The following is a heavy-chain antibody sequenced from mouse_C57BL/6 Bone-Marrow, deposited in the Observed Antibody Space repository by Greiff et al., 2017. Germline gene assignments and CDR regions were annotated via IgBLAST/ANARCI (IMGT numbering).Heavy chain of an antibody. J-gene: IGHJ4*01. Sequence: EVQLVESGGGLVQPGGSLKLSCAASGFTFSDYGMAWVRQAPRKGPEWVAFISNLAYSIYYADTVTGRFTISRENAKNTLYLEMSSRRSEDTAMYYCARYDYDGDAMDYWGQGTSVTVSS. V-gene: IGHV5-15*01. CDR3: ARYDYDGDAMDY. CDR1: GFTFSDYG. D-gene: IGHD2-4*01. CDR2: ISNLAYSI.